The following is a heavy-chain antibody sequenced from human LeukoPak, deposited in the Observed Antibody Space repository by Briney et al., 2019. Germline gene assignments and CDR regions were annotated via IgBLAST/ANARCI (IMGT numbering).Heavy chain of an antibody. D-gene: IGHD3-10*02. V-gene: IGHV3-11*04. J-gene: IGHJ4*02. CDR1: GFSFSDYY. CDR3: ARDPNVLGITPYYFDF. CDR2: ISSRGDTT. Sequence: AGGSLRLSCEASGFSFSDYYMGWVRQAPGKGLEWVTYISSRGDTTHYTDSVKGRFTISRDNAKNSLFLKTDTLRGDDTVIYYCARDPNVLGITPYYFDFWGQGTLVTVSS.